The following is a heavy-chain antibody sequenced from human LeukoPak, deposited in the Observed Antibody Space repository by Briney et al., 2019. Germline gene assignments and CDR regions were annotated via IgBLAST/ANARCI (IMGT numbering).Heavy chain of an antibody. Sequence: GGSLRLSCAASGFTFSTYGINWVRQAPGKGLEWVSSISSSSSYIYYADSVKGRFIISRDNAQNSLYLQMNSLRAEDTAVYYCVRTKGGSSSWTNYFDYWGQGTLVTVSS. J-gene: IGHJ4*02. CDR1: GFTFSTYG. CDR2: ISSSSSYI. V-gene: IGHV3-21*01. CDR3: VRTKGGSSSWTNYFDY. D-gene: IGHD6-13*01.